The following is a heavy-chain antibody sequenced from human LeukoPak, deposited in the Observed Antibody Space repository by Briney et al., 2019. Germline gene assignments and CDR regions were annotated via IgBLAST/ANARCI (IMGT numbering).Heavy chain of an antibody. Sequence: PPETLSLTCTVSGGSISTYYWSWVRQPPGKGLEWIGYGYYSGSTDYIPSLKSRVTISVDTSKNQFSLKLTSVTAADTAVYYCVRSADRVIRGAPPYYYYYMDVWGKGTTVTVSS. J-gene: IGHJ6*03. CDR1: GGSISTYY. CDR3: VRSADRVIRGAPPYYYYYMDV. CDR2: GYYSGST. D-gene: IGHD3-10*01. V-gene: IGHV4-59*01.